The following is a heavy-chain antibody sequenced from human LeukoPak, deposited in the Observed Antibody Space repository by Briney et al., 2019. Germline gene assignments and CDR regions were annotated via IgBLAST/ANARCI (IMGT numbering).Heavy chain of an antibody. CDR1: GFTFSNYW. CDR3: ARDPCCYSSSWGPYFDY. J-gene: IGHJ4*02. CDR2: IRADGSEK. V-gene: IGHV3-7*01. D-gene: IGHD2-2*01. Sequence: GGSLRLSCAASGFTFSNYWISWVRQAPEKGLEGVPNIRADGSEKQYVDSVKGRFTISRDNAKNSLYLQMNSLRAEDTAVYYCARDPCCYSSSWGPYFDYWGQGTLVTVSS.